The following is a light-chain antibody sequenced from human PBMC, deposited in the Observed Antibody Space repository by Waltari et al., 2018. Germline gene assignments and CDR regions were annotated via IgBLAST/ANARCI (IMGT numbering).Light chain of an antibody. CDR1: SSDFGRYNL. J-gene: IGLJ1*01. V-gene: IGLV2-23*01. CDR3: CSYAGTITPYV. CDR2: EAN. Sequence: QSALTQPASVSGSHGQSVTISCTGTSSDFGRYNLVPWYQHHPGKAPKLMIYEANKRPSGVSNRFSGSKSGITASLTISGLQAEDEADYYCCSYAGTITPYVFGSGTKVTVL.